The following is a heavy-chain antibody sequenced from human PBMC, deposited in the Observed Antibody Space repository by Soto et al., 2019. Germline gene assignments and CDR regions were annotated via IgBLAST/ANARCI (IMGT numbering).Heavy chain of an antibody. Sequence: QVQLQESDPGLVKSSETLSLTCTVSGASSSSYYWGWIRQPPGKGLEWIGYMNDFGRTIYNPSLKSRVTISLDTSKNQFSLKLTSVIAADTAVYYCARSFCRDAVRCNWFDPWGQGTLVTVSS. CDR2: MNDFGRT. V-gene: IGHV4-59*01. CDR1: GASSSSYY. J-gene: IGHJ5*02. D-gene: IGHD2-8*01. CDR3: ARSFCRDAVRCNWFDP.